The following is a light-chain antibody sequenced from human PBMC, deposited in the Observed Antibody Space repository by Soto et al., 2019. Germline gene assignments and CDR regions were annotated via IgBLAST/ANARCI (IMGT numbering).Light chain of an antibody. Sequence: QSVLTQPRSVSGSPGQSVTISCTGTSSDVGGYNYVSWYQHHPGKAPKLMIYEATKRPSGISDRFSGSKSGNTASLTISGLQAEDEADYHCCSYAGSSWVFGGGTKVTVL. CDR3: CSYAGSSWV. CDR1: SSDVGGYNY. J-gene: IGLJ3*02. CDR2: EAT. V-gene: IGLV2-11*01.